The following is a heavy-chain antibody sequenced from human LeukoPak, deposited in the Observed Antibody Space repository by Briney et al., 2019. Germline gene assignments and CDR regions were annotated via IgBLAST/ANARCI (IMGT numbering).Heavy chain of an antibody. CDR3: AKDRMVFGSGRAFDY. CDR1: GFTFSSYE. V-gene: IGHV3-48*03. D-gene: IGHD3-10*01. CDR2: ISSSGSTI. Sequence: GGSLRLSCAASGFTFSSYEMNWVRQAPGKGLEWVSYISSSGSTIYYADSVKGRFTISRDNAKNSLYLQMNSLRAEDTAVYYCAKDRMVFGSGRAFDYWGQGTLVTVSS. J-gene: IGHJ4*02.